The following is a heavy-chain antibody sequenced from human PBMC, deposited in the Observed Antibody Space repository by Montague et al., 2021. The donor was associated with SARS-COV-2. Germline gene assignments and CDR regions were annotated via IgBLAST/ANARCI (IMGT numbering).Heavy chain of an antibody. J-gene: IGHJ4*02. CDR3: AREGTVPGPRGIYFDD. CDR2: PYYRSKWYT. Sequence: CAISGDSVAEIRRRSEEHTSEPSSPLECVCRPYYRSKWYTDYAPSVKTRITITPDTSNNQFSLHLNSVTPGDTAVYYCAREGTVPGPRGIYFDDWGQGTLVTVSS. D-gene: IGHD1-1*01. V-gene: IGHV6-1*01. CDR1: GDSVAEIRRR.